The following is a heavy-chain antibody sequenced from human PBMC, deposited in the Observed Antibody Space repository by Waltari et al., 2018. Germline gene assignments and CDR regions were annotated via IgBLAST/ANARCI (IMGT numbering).Heavy chain of an antibody. CDR1: GGSISSYY. CDR3: ARVRSGSRLDY. D-gene: IGHD1-26*01. V-gene: IGHV4-59*01. J-gene: IGHJ4*02. Sequence: QVQLQESGPGLVKPPETLSRPSTVSGGSISSYYWSWIRQPPGKGLEWIGYIYYSGSTNYNPSLKSRVTISVDTSKNQFSLKLSSVTAADTAVYYCARVRSGSRLDYWGQGTLVTVSS. CDR2: IYYSGST.